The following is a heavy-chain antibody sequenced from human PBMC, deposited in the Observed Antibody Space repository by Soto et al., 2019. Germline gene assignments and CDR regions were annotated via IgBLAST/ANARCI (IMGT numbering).Heavy chain of an antibody. J-gene: IGHJ4*02. D-gene: IGHD3-16*01. CDR3: AHSPWGAAPDY. V-gene: IGHV2-5*01. CDR2: IYWNDDK. CDR1: GFSLSARGVG. Sequence: QITLEESGPTLVKPTQPLTLTCTFSGFSLSARGVGVGWIRQPPGQALEWLALIYWNDDKRYTPSLKSRLTITKDTSKNQVVLTMTNMDPVDTATYYCAHSPWGAAPDYWGQVTLVTVSS.